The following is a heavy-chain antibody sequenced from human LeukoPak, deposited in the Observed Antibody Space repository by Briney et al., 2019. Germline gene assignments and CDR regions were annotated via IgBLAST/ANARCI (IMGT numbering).Heavy chain of an antibody. V-gene: IGHV3-23*01. CDR2: IRTNGAGT. D-gene: IGHD3-3*01. CDR1: GFTFSSYN. CDR3: AKETDFWSGYYGTDY. J-gene: IGHJ4*02. Sequence: GGSLRLSCAASGFTFSSYNMNWVRRAPGQGLEWVSTIRTNGAGTHYADSVRGRFTISRDNSKNTLYLQMNSLRAEDTAVYYCAKETDFWSGYYGTDYWGQGTLVTVSS.